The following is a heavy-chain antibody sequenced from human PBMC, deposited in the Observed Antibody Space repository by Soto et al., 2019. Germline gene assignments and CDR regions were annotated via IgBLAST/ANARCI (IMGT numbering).Heavy chain of an antibody. J-gene: IGHJ6*02. Sequence: PGGSLRLSCAASGFTFSSYGMHWVRQAPGKGLEWVAVISYDGSNKYYADSVKGRYTNSRDNSKNTLYLQMNSLRAEDTAVNYCAKDGNTGYDFWSGYYRTQGRYYYYYGMDVWGQGTTVTVSS. CDR3: AKDGNTGYDFWSGYYRTQGRYYYYYGMDV. CDR2: ISYDGSNK. CDR1: GFTFSSYG. D-gene: IGHD3-3*01. V-gene: IGHV3-30*18.